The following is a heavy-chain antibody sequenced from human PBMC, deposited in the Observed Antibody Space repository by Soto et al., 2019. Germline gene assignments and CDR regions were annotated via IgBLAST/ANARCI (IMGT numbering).Heavy chain of an antibody. CDR2: IYYSGGT. CDR1: GGSISRYY. J-gene: IGHJ3*02. Sequence: QVQLQASGPGLVKPSETLSLTCTVAGGSISRYYWSWIRQTPGKGLEWIGYIYYSGGTKYNPSLGSRVTTSVDTSKNQFSLKLSSVTAADTAVYYCAREAYYDILTGTRGAFDIWGQGTMVTVSS. CDR3: AREAYYDILTGTRGAFDI. D-gene: IGHD3-9*01. V-gene: IGHV4-59*01.